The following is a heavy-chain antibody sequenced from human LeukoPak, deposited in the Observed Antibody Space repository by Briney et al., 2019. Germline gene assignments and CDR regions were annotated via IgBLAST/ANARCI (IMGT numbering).Heavy chain of an antibody. CDR3: ARAMTTVIGWFDP. CDR2: MSPNSGNT. CDR1: GYTFTSYD. D-gene: IGHD4-17*01. Sequence: ASVKVSCKASGYTFTSYDISWVRQATGQGLEWMGWMSPNSGNTGYAQKFQGRVTMTRNTSISTAYMELSSLRSEDTAVYYCARAMTTVIGWFDPWGQGTLVTVSS. J-gene: IGHJ5*02. V-gene: IGHV1-8*01.